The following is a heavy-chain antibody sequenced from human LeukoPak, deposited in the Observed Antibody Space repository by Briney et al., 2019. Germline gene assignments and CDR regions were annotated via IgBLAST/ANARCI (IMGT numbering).Heavy chain of an antibody. J-gene: IGHJ4*02. CDR2: ISYDGSNK. CDR3: ARDVKALRYYFDY. D-gene: IGHD2/OR15-2a*01. CDR1: GFTFSSYG. Sequence: GGSLRLSCAASGFTFSSYGMHWVRQAPGKGLEWVAVISYDGSNKYYADSVKGRFTISRDNSKNTLYLQMNSLRAEDTAVYYCARDVKALRYYFDYWGQGTLVTVSS. V-gene: IGHV3-30*03.